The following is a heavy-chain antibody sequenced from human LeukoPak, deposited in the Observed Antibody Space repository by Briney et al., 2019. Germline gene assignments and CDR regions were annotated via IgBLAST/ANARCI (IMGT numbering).Heavy chain of an antibody. CDR1: GFTFSSYG. CDR2: ISGSGGST. CDR3: AKMKQQLVLPDYMDV. Sequence: GGSLRLPCAASGFTFSSYGMHWVRQAPGKGLEWVSAISGSGGSTYYADSVKGRFTISRDNSKNTLYLQMNSLRAEDTAVYYCAKMKQQLVLPDYMDVWGKGTTVTVSS. D-gene: IGHD6-13*01. J-gene: IGHJ6*03. V-gene: IGHV3-23*01.